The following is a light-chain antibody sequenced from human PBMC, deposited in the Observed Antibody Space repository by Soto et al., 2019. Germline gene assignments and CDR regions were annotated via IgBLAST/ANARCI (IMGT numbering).Light chain of an antibody. Sequence: QSVLTQPASVSGSPGQSITISCTGTSSDVGGYNYVSWYQQHPGKAPKLMIYDVSNRPSGVSNRFSGSKSGNTASLTISGLQADDEADYYCSSYTSSNTLDVFGTGTKLTVL. CDR1: SSDVGGYNY. CDR2: DVS. V-gene: IGLV2-14*01. J-gene: IGLJ1*01. CDR3: SSYTSSNTLDV.